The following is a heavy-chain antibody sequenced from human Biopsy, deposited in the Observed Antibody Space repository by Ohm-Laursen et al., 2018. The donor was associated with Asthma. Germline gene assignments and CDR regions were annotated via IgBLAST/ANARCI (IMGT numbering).Heavy chain of an antibody. CDR1: GFTFSSYG. CDR2: ISYDGSNK. J-gene: IGHJ4*02. Sequence: SLRLSCSASGFTFSSYGMHWVRQAPGKGLEWVAVISYDGSNKYYADSVKGRFTISRDNSKNTLYLQMNSLRAEDTAVYYCASQSSGPDFWSGYYYFDYRGQGTLVTVSS. V-gene: IGHV3-30*03. CDR3: ASQSSGPDFWSGYYYFDY. D-gene: IGHD3-3*01.